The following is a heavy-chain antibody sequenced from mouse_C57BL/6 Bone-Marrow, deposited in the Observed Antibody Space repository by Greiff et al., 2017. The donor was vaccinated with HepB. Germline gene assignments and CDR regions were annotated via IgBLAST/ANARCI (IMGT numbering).Heavy chain of an antibody. J-gene: IGHJ2*01. D-gene: IGHD1-1*01. CDR2: IRNKANGYTT. V-gene: IGHV7-3*01. CDR3: ARCPPYGSTSYFDY. Sequence: EVQVVESGGGLVQPGGSLSLSCAASGFTFTDYYMSWVRQPPGKALEWLGFIRNKANGYTTEYSASVKGRFTISRDNSQSILYLQMNALRAEDSATYYCARCPPYGSTSYFDYWGQGTTLTVSS. CDR1: GFTFTDYY.